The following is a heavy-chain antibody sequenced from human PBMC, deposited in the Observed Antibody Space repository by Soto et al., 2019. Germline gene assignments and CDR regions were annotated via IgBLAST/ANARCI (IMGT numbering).Heavy chain of an antibody. J-gene: IGHJ4*02. CDR3: ARIRPPWGVDY. Sequence: SGPTLVNPTQTLTLTCSFSGFSLSTGGMCVAWIRQPPGKALEWLARIDWDDEKYYNTSLRTRLTISTDTSKNQVVLTMTNMDPVDTATYYCARIRPPWGVDYWGQGTLVTVSS. CDR2: IDWDDEK. V-gene: IGHV2-70*11. CDR1: GFSLSTGGMC. D-gene: IGHD3-10*01.